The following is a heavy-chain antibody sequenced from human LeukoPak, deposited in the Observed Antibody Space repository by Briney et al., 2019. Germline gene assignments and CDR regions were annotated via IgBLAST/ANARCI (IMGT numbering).Heavy chain of an antibody. CDR3: AKRSVSTSYYFDY. CDR2: IGAAGTT. CDR1: GFTFSSYG. V-gene: IGHV3-23*01. Sequence: GRSLRLSCAASGFTFSSYGMHWVRQAPGKGLEWVSTIGAAGTTLYADSVKGRVTISRDNSKNTLYLQMNSLRAEDTAVYYCAKRSVSTSYYFDYWGQGTLVTVSS. J-gene: IGHJ4*02. D-gene: IGHD1-1*01.